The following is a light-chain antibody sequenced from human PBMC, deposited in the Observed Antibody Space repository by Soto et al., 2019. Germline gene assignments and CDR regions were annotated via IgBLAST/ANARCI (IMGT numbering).Light chain of an antibody. Sequence: QSALPQPPSASGSPGQSVTISCTGTSSDVGGFKYVSWYQQHPGKAPKLMIYEVNKRPSGVPDRFSGSKSGNTASLTVSGLQAEDEADYYCSSYASSNIYVFGTGTKVTVL. CDR3: SSYASSNIYV. J-gene: IGLJ1*01. CDR1: SSDVGGFKY. CDR2: EVN. V-gene: IGLV2-8*01.